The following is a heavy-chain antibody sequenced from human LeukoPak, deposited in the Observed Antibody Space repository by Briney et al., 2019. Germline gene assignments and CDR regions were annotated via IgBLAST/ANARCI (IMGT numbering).Heavy chain of an antibody. Sequence: GGSLRLSCAASGFTFSSYDMHWVRQATGKGLEWVSAIGTAGDTYYPGPVKGRFTISRENAKNSLYLQMNSLRAGDTAVYYCARWSITMVRGVPVYAFDIWGQGTMVTVSS. CDR1: GFTFSSYD. CDR3: ARWSITMVRGVPVYAFDI. J-gene: IGHJ3*02. D-gene: IGHD3-10*01. V-gene: IGHV3-13*01. CDR2: IGTAGDT.